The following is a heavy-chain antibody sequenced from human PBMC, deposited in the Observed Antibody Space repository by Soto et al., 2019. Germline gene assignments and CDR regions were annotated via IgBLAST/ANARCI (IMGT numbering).Heavy chain of an antibody. Sequence: QITLKESGPPLVKPTQTLTLTCTFSGFSLSTSGVGVGWIRQPPGKALEWLALIYWDDDKRYSASLKNRLTITKHTSKNQVLLTTTNMDPVDTATDYCAHRRLVGAPFDYLGQGMLVTVSS. J-gene: IGHJ4*02. CDR1: GFSLSTSGVG. CDR3: AHRRLVGAPFDY. V-gene: IGHV2-5*02. CDR2: IYWDDDK. D-gene: IGHD1-26*01.